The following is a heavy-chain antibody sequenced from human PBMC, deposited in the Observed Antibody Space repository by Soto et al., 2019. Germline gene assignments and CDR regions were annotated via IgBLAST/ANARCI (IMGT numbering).Heavy chain of an antibody. CDR3: ASSDSHYDSSGYYRIDY. Sequence: GASVKVSCKASGGTFSSYAIGWVRQAPGQGLEWMGGIIPIFGTANYAQKFQGRVTITADESTSTAYMELSSLRSEDTAVYYCASSDSHYDSSGYYRIDYWGQGTLVTVSS. V-gene: IGHV1-69*13. CDR2: IIPIFGTA. D-gene: IGHD3-22*01. J-gene: IGHJ4*02. CDR1: GGTFSSYA.